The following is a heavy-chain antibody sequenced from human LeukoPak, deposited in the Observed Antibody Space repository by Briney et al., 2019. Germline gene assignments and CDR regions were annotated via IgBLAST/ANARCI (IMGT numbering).Heavy chain of an antibody. CDR3: ARVLYYDFWSGYYGYYFDY. CDR1: GFTFSGHW. D-gene: IGHD3-3*01. CDR2: ISSSGSTI. J-gene: IGHJ4*02. V-gene: IGHV3-11*01. Sequence: GGSLRLSCAASGFTFSGHWMTWVRQASGKGLEWVSYISSSGSTIYYADSVKGRFTISRDNAKNSLYLQMNSLRAEDTAVYYCARVLYYDFWSGYYGYYFDYWGQGTLVTASS.